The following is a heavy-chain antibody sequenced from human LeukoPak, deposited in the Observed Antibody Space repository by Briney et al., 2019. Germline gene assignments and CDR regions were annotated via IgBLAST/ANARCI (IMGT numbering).Heavy chain of an antibody. Sequence: GASLRLSCAASGFSFSSSAMSWVRQAPGKGLEWVSAINDSGDSTYYADSVKGRFTVSRDNSKNTLYLQMNGLRAEDTAVYYCAEAAGGLVYWGQGTLVIISS. J-gene: IGHJ4*02. D-gene: IGHD6-19*01. CDR1: GFSFSSSA. CDR3: AEAAGGLVY. V-gene: IGHV3-23*01. CDR2: INDSGDST.